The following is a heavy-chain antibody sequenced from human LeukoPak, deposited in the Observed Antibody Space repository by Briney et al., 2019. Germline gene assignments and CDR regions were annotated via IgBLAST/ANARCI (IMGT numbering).Heavy chain of an antibody. J-gene: IGHJ4*02. CDR3: VRGYCSGATCYHFDY. D-gene: IGHD2-15*01. CDR1: GASITSYY. CDR2: FYYSGSD. V-gene: IGHV4-59*01. Sequence: SETLSLTCTVSGASITSYYWNWIRQPPGKGLECIGYFYYSGSDNYNPSLKSRITISVDTSKNQFSLKLSSVTAADTAVYYCVRGYCSGATCYHFDYWGQGTLVTVSS.